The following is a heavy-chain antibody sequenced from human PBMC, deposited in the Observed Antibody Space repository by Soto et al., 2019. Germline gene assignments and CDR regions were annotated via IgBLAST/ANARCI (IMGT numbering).Heavy chain of an antibody. J-gene: IGHJ4*02. V-gene: IGHV3-21*01. D-gene: IGHD2-21*01. CDR2: ISSSSNYI. CDR1: GFTFSTNT. CDR3: ARGYIAMDY. Sequence: GGSLRLYCADSGFTFSTNTMNWVRQAPGKGLEWVSSISSSSNYIYYADSLKGRFTFSRDNAKNSLFLQMDSLRAEDTAVYYCARGYIAMDYWGQGTLVTVSS.